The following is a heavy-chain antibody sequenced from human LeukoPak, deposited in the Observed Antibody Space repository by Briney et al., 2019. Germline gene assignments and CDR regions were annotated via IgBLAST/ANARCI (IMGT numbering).Heavy chain of an antibody. CDR1: GFTLGTYW. D-gene: IGHD3-10*02. V-gene: IGHV3-74*01. Sequence: PGGSLRLSCAASGFTLGTYWMHWVRQAPGKGLVWVAHINSDGTKISYADSVKGRFSISSDHANNTVYLQMNRLRVDDTAVYYWSRGVIFVWGVYYFDLWGQGTLVTVSS. CDR2: INSDGTKI. CDR3: SRGVIFVWGVYYFDL. J-gene: IGHJ4*02.